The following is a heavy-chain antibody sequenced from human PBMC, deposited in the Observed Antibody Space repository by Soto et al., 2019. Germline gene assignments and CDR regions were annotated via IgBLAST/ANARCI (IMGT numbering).Heavy chain of an antibody. D-gene: IGHD5-12*01. CDR2: TNTNTGGT. J-gene: IGHJ4*02. Sequence: QVQLVQSGAEVKKPGASVKVSCKASGYTFTDYYIHWVRQAPGQGPEWLGWTNTNTGGTNYAQKFKCRVTVTRDTSTNTAYMDLYRLTSDDTAVYYCVRDRVPTAPEFDYWGQGTLITVSS. CDR1: GYTFTDYY. V-gene: IGHV1-2*02. CDR3: VRDRVPTAPEFDY.